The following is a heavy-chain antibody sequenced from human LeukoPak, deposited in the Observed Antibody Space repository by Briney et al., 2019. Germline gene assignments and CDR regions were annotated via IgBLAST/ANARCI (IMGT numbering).Heavy chain of an antibody. J-gene: IGHJ3*02. D-gene: IGHD1-1*01. CDR1: GGTFSSYA. Sequence: ASVKVSCKASGGTFSSYAISWVRQAPGQGLEWMGRIIPILGIANYAQKFQGRVTITVDKSTSTAYMELSSLRSEDTAVYYCARDNPTTNAFDIWGQGTMVTVSS. V-gene: IGHV1-69*04. CDR3: ARDNPTTNAFDI. CDR2: IIPILGIA.